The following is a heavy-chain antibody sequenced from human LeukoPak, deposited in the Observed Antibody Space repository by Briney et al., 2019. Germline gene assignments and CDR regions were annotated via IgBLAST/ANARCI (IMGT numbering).Heavy chain of an antibody. J-gene: IGHJ5*02. CDR3: ARDKTLTMVRGVRWFDP. V-gene: IGHV4-59*01. CDR1: GGSISSYY. D-gene: IGHD3-10*01. CDR2: IYYSGST. Sequence: TPSEALSLTCTVSGGSISSYYWSWIRQPPGKGLEWIGYIYYSGSTNYNPSLKSRVTISVDTSKNQFSLKLSSVTAADTAVYYCARDKTLTMVRGVRWFDPWGQGTLVTVSS.